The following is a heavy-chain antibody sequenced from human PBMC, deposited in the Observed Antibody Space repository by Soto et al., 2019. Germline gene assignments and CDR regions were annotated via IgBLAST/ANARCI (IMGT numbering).Heavy chain of an antibody. J-gene: IGHJ3*02. V-gene: IGHV4-61*01. D-gene: IGHD3-3*01. Sequence: QVQLQESGPGLVKPSETLSLTCTVSGGSVSSGSYYWSWIRQPPGKGLEWIGYMYYSGSTNYNPSLKSRVTISLDTSKNQSSLKRGSVTAADTAVYFCARTRDFWSGNDAFDIWGQGTMVTVSS. CDR1: GGSVSSGSYY. CDR2: MYYSGST. CDR3: ARTRDFWSGNDAFDI.